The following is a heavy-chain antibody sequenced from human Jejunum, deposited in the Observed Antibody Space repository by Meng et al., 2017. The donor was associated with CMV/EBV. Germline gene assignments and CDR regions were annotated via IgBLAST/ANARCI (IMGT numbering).Heavy chain of an antibody. Sequence: GFACSGDWMHWVRQAPGKGLMLVSRINADGTTSGYADSVKGRFTISRDNANNMLYLQLDSLRAEDTAVYYCVTNLYCSTDGCRNYWGQGTLVTVSS. J-gene: IGHJ4*02. D-gene: IGHD2-2*01. CDR3: VTNLYCSTDGCRNY. V-gene: IGHV3-74*01. CDR1: GFACSGDW. CDR2: INADGTTS.